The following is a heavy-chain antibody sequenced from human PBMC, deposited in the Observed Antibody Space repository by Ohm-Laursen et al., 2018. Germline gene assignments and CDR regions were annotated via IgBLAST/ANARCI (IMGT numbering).Heavy chain of an antibody. V-gene: IGHV3-33*01. Sequence: SLRLSCTASGFTFSSYGMHWVRQALGKGLEWVAVIWYDGSNKYYADSVKGRFTISRDNSKNTLYLQMNSLRAKDTAVYYCARAFPYYYDSSGYSLDAFDIWGQGTMVTVSS. CDR1: GFTFSSYG. CDR3: ARAFPYYYDSSGYSLDAFDI. CDR2: IWYDGSNK. J-gene: IGHJ3*02. D-gene: IGHD3-22*01.